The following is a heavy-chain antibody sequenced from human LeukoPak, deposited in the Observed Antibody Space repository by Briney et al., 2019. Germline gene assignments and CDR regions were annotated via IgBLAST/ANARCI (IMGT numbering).Heavy chain of an antibody. CDR1: GFTFSSYS. CDR2: ISSSSSYI. Sequence: KPGGSLRLSCAASGFTFSSYSMNWVRQAPGKGLEWVSSISSSSSYIYYADSVKGRFTISRDNAKNSLYLQMNSLRAEDTAVYYCARAGSSWYYSDYWGQGTLVTVSS. CDR3: ARAGSSWYYSDY. D-gene: IGHD6-13*01. J-gene: IGHJ4*02. V-gene: IGHV3-21*01.